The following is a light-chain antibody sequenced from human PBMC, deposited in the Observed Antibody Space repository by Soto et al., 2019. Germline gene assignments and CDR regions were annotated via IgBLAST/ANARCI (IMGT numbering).Light chain of an antibody. V-gene: IGLV2-23*01. J-gene: IGLJ1*01. CDR3: CLYVGGRTYV. Sequence: QSVLTQPASVSGSPGQSITISCTGTVGLVSWYQQHPGKVPKLIIYDDTKRPSGVSSRFSGSKSGNTASLTISGLQTEDEADYCCCLYVGGRTYVFGTGTKGTVL. CDR1: VGL. CDR2: DDT.